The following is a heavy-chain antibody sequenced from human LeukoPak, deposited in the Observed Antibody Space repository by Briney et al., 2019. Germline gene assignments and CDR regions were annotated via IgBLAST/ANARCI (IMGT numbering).Heavy chain of an antibody. CDR1: GYSISSGYY. D-gene: IGHD3-10*01. CDR3: ASLKLTSTMVRGNAFDI. Sequence: SETLSLTCAVSGYSISSGYYWGWIRQPPGKGLEWIGSIYRSGSTYYNPSLKSRVTISVDTSKNQFSLKLSSVTAADTAVYYCASLKLTSTMVRGNAFDIWGQGTMVTVSS. J-gene: IGHJ3*02. CDR2: IYRSGST. V-gene: IGHV4-38-2*01.